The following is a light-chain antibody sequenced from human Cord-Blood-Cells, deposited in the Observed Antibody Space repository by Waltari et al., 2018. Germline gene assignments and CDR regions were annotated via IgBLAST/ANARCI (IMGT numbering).Light chain of an antibody. CDR3: AAWDDSLNGWV. V-gene: IGLV1-44*01. CDR2: SNN. J-gene: IGLJ3*02. CDR1: SSHIGSNT. Sequence: TVLTQPRSASGPSGQRVNISCSRRSSHIGSNTVNWYQQPPGTAPKLLISSNNQRPSGAPDRFSGSKSGTSATLAISGLQSEDEADYYCAAWDDSLNGWVFGGGTKLTVL.